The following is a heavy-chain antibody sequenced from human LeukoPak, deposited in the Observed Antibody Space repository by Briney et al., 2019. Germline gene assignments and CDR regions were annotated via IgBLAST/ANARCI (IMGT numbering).Heavy chain of an antibody. CDR2: IYYSGST. CDR3: ARRTHARDY. Sequence: SETLSLTCTVSGGSISSSRSYWGWIRQPPGKGLEWIGSIYYSGSTYYNPSLNSRVTISVDTSKNQFSLKLSSVTAADTAVYYCARRTHARDYWGQGTLVTVSS. D-gene: IGHD1-7*01. J-gene: IGHJ4*02. CDR1: GGSISSSRSY. V-gene: IGHV4-39*01.